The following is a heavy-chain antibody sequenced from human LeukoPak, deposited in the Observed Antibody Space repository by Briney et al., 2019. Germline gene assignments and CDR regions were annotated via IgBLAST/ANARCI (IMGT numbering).Heavy chain of an antibody. Sequence: VGSLRLSCAASGFTFSNAWMSWVRQAPGKGLEWVGRIKSETDGGTTDCAAPVKGRFTISTDDSKNTLYLQMNSLKTEDTAVYYCATDRYDFWSGYYQFDYWGQGTLVTVSS. D-gene: IGHD3/OR15-3a*01. J-gene: IGHJ4*02. CDR1: GFTFSNAW. CDR2: IKSETDGGTT. V-gene: IGHV3-15*01. CDR3: ATDRYDFWSGYYQFDY.